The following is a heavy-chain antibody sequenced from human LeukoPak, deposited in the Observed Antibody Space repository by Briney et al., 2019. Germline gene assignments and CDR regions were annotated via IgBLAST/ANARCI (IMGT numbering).Heavy chain of an antibody. CDR3: ARQDLAFDI. J-gene: IGHJ3*02. CDR2: IYPGDSDT. V-gene: IGHV5-51*01. CDR1: GYSFTKYW. Sequence: GQSLTISCTGSGYSFTKYWIAWVRQMPGKGLEWMGIIYPGDSDTRYSPSFQGQVTISADKSISIVYLQWSSLKASDTAMYYCARQDLAFDIWGQGTMVTVSS.